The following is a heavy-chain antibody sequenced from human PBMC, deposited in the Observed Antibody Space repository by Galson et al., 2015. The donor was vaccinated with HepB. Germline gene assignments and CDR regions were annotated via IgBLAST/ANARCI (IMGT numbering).Heavy chain of an antibody. CDR1: GFTFSSYA. CDR3: ARDGEDIAVAFYYYYYMDV. Sequence: SLRLSCAASGFTFSSYAMHWVRQAPGKGLEWVAVISYDGSNKYYADSVKGRFTISRDNSKNTLYLQMNSLRAEDTAVYYCARDGEDIAVAFYYYYYMDVWGKGTTVTVSS. V-gene: IGHV3-30-3*01. D-gene: IGHD6-19*01. CDR2: ISYDGSNK. J-gene: IGHJ6*03.